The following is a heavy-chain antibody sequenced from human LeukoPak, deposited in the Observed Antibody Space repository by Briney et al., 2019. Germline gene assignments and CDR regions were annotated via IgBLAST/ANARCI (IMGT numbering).Heavy chain of an antibody. D-gene: IGHD2-2*03. CDR3: ARGWITAGAYYDY. V-gene: IGHV3-30*03. Sequence: GGSLRLSCAASGFTFSSYGMHWVRQAPGKGLEWVALTSHDGSNKYYADSVKGRFTISRDNSKNTLYLQMNSLTAEDTAVYYCARGWITAGAYYDYWGQGTLVTVSS. CDR1: GFTFSSYG. J-gene: IGHJ4*02. CDR2: TSHDGSNK.